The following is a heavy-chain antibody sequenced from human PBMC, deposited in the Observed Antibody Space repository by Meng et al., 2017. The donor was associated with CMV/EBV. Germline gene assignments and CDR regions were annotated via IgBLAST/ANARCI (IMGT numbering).Heavy chain of an antibody. Sequence: ASVKVSCKASGYTFTGYYMHWVRQAPGQGLEWMGWINPNSGGTNYAQKFQGRVTMTRDTSTSTAYMELSRLRSDDTAVYYCARDRLGYCSSTSCYYGADWGQGTLVTVSS. CDR1: GYTFTGYY. CDR2: INPNSGGT. CDR3: ARDRLGYCSSTSCYYGAD. J-gene: IGHJ4*02. D-gene: IGHD2-2*01. V-gene: IGHV1-2*02.